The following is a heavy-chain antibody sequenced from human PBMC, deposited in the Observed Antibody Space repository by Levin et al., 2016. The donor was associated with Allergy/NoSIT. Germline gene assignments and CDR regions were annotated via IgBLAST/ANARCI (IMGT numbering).Heavy chain of an antibody. Sequence: WIRQPPGKGLEWIGSIYHSGSTYYNPSLKSRVTISVDTSKNQFSLKLSSVTAADTAVYYCARARDLTGYWDYWGQGTLVTVSS. V-gene: IGHV4-38-2*02. CDR3: ARARDLTGYWDY. D-gene: IGHD3-9*01. CDR2: IYHSGST. J-gene: IGHJ4*02.